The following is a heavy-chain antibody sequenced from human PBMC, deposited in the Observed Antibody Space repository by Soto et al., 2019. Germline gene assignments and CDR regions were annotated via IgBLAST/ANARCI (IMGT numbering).Heavy chain of an antibody. CDR2: INPSGGST. CDR1: GYTFTSYY. Sequence: GASVKVSCKASGYTFTSYYMHWVRQAPGQGLEWMGIINPSGGSTSYAQKFQGRVTMTRDTSTSTVYMELSSLRSEDTAVYYCARVAYYYGSGSHYFDYWGQGTLVTVSS. J-gene: IGHJ4*02. CDR3: ARVAYYYGSGSHYFDY. D-gene: IGHD3-10*01. V-gene: IGHV1-46*01.